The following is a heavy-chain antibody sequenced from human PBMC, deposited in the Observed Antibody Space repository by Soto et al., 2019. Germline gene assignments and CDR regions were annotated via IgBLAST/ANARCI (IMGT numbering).Heavy chain of an antibody. V-gene: IGHV3-53*01. D-gene: IGHD3-3*02. CDR2: IYTGGNT. CDR3: ATSLGRYYFDY. Sequence: EVQLVESGGGLIQPGGSLRLSCAASGFTVSSNYMSWVRQAPGTGLEWVSLIYTGGNTYYADSVKGRFTISRDNSKNPLYLQMTSLRAEDTAVYHCATSLGRYYFDYWGQGTLITVSS. CDR1: GFTVSSNY. J-gene: IGHJ4*02.